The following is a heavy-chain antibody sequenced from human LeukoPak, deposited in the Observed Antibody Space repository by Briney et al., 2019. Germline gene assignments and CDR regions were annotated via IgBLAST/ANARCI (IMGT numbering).Heavy chain of an antibody. CDR1: GDSISRYY. J-gene: IGHJ4*02. CDR3: ARLTRLSTSPDRYYLDY. D-gene: IGHD6-6*01. CDR2: IYTSGGT. V-gene: IGHV4-4*09. Sequence: SETLSLTCTVSGDSISRYYWSWIRQPPGKGLEWIGYIYTSGGTNYIPSLKGRVTISIDTSKNQFSLKLSSVTAADSAVYYCARLTRLSTSPDRYYLDYWGQGTLVTVSS.